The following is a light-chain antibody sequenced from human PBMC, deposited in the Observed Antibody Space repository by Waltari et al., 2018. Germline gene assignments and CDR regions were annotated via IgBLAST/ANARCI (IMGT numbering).Light chain of an antibody. CDR3: SSYARSDNSVL. J-gene: IGLJ2*01. CDR2: EGT. V-gene: IGLV2-23*01. Sequence: QSALTQPASVSGSPGQSIPISCTGSTSDVGGYTLVSWYRQFPNKAPQLIIYEGTRRPSGVSSLFSASKSGNTASLTISGLQAEDEALYFCSSYARSDNSVLFGGGTQLSVL. CDR1: TSDVGGYTL.